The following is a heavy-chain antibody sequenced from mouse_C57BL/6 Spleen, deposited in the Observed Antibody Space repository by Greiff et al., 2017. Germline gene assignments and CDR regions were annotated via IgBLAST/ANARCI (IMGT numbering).Heavy chain of an antibody. V-gene: IGHV5-17*01. CDR2: ISSGSSTI. Sequence: DVKLVESGGGLVKPGGSLTLSCAASGFTFSDYGMHWVRQAPEKGLEWVAYISSGSSTIYYADTVKGRFTISRDNAKNTLFLQMTSLRSEDTAMYYCARDYDYDEYYAMDYWGQGTSVTVSS. CDR1: GFTFSDYG. D-gene: IGHD2-4*01. J-gene: IGHJ4*01. CDR3: ARDYDYDEYYAMDY.